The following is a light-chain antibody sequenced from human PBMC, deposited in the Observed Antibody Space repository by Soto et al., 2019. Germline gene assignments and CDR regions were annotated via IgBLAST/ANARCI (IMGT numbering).Light chain of an antibody. Sequence: EIVMTQSPATLSVSPGERATLSCRASQSVSSDFAWYQQKPGQAPRLLIYGASSRATGIPARFSGSGSGTEFTLTISSLQPDDFATYYCQHYNSYSEAFGQGTKVDIK. CDR1: QSVSSD. CDR2: GAS. CDR3: QHYNSYSEA. V-gene: IGKV3-15*01. J-gene: IGKJ1*01.